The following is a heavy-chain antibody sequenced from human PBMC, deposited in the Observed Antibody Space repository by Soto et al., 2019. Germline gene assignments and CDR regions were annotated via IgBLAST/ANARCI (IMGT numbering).Heavy chain of an antibody. CDR1: GGTFSSYA. J-gene: IGHJ6*02. D-gene: IGHD6-13*01. Sequence: QVQLVQSGAEVKKPGSSVKVSCKAFGGTFSSYAISWVRQAPGQGLEWMGGIIPIFGTANYAQKFQGRVTITADESTSTAYMELSSLRSEDTAVYYCASSAYSSSWEYYYGMDVWGQGTTVTVSS. CDR3: ASSAYSSSWEYYYGMDV. V-gene: IGHV1-69*01. CDR2: IIPIFGTA.